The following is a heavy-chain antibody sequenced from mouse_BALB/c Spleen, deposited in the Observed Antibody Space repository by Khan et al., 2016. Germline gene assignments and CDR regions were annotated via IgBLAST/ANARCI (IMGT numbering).Heavy chain of an antibody. CDR2: IDPANGNT. J-gene: IGHJ4*01. CDR1: GFNIKDTY. V-gene: IGHV14-3*02. Sequence: VQLQQSGAELVKPGASVKLSCTASGFNIKDTYMHWVKQRPEQGLEWLGRIDPANGNTKYDPKFQGKATITADTSSNTAYLQLSSLTSEETAVYYCARSNYGNYEEGYTMDYWGQGTSVTVSS. CDR3: ARSNYGNYEEGYTMDY. D-gene: IGHD2-1*01.